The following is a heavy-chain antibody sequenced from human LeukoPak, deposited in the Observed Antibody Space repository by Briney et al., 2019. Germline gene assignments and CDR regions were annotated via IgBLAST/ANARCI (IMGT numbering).Heavy chain of an antibody. CDR3: ARDKASTSSGCFDY. Sequence: PGGSLRLSCAASGFTFSSYDMHWVRQATGKGLEWVSAIGTADDTYYPGSVKGRFTISRENAKNSLYLQLNSLRAGDTAVYYCARDKASTSSGCFDYWGQGTLVTVSS. J-gene: IGHJ4*02. CDR2: IGTADDT. V-gene: IGHV3-13*01. CDR1: GFTFSSYD. D-gene: IGHD3-10*01.